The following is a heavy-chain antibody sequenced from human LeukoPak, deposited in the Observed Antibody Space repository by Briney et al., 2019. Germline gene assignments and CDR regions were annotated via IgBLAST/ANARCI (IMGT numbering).Heavy chain of an antibody. Sequence: ASVTVSCKASGGTFSSYAISWVRQAPGQGLEWMGGIIPIFGTANYAQKFQGRVTITADESTSTAYMEPSSLRSEDTAVYYCARDGYSSSSFTPFDYWGQGTLVTVSS. D-gene: IGHD6-6*01. J-gene: IGHJ4*02. CDR1: GGTFSSYA. V-gene: IGHV1-69*13. CDR2: IIPIFGTA. CDR3: ARDGYSSSSFTPFDY.